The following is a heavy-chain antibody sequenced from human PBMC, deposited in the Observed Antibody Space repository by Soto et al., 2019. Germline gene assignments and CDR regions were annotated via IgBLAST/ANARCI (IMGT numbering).Heavy chain of an antibody. CDR2: ISYEGSNT. D-gene: IGHD1-1*01. Sequence: GSLRLSCVASGFTFDTYGIHWVRQAPGKGLQWVALISYEGSNTYYADSVRGRFTISRDNSKNALYLQMNTLRPEDTGVYYCARVTPGNNLYYFSGLDFWGQGTSVTVSS. CDR3: ARVTPGNNLYYFSGLDF. J-gene: IGHJ6*02. CDR1: GFTFDTYG. V-gene: IGHV3-30-3*01.